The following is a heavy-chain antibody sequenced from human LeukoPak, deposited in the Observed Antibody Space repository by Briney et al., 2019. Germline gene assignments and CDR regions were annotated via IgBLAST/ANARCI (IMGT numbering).Heavy chain of an antibody. CDR2: ISGSGGST. V-gene: IGHV3-23*01. D-gene: IGHD6-13*01. J-gene: IGHJ5*02. CDR1: GFTFSSYA. Sequence: GGSLRLSCAASGFTFSSYAMGWVRQAPGKGLEWVSAISGSGGSTYYADSVKGRFTISRDNSKNTLYLQMNSLRAEDTAVYYCAKAPSTSAAGTVRENWFDPWGQGTLVTVSS. CDR3: AKAPSTSAAGTVRENWFDP.